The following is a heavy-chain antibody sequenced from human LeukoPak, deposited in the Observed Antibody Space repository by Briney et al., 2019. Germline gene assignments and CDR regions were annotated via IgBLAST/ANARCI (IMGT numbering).Heavy chain of an antibody. Sequence: GGSLRLSCAASGFAFSSYSMNWVRQAPGKGLEWVSSISSSSSYIYYADSVKGRFTISRDNAKNSLYLQMNSLRAEDTAVYYCARGRGIAARAYFDYWGQGTLVTVSS. CDR2: ISSSSSYI. D-gene: IGHD6-6*01. CDR1: GFAFSSYS. CDR3: ARGRGIAARAYFDY. J-gene: IGHJ4*02. V-gene: IGHV3-21*01.